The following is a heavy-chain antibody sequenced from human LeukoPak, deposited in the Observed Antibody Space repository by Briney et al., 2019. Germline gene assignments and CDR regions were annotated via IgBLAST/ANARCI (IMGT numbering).Heavy chain of an antibody. V-gene: IGHV4-34*01. J-gene: IGHJ5*02. CDR1: GGSFSGYY. CDR3: ARRVTYYYGSGSYYKRPNWFDP. Sequence: SETLSLTCAVYGGSFSGYYWSWIRQPPGKGLEWIGEINHGGSTNYNPSLKSRVTISVDTSKNQFSLKLSSVTAADTAVYYCARRVTYYYGSGSYYKRPNWFDPWGQGTLVTVSS. D-gene: IGHD3-10*01. CDR2: INHGGST.